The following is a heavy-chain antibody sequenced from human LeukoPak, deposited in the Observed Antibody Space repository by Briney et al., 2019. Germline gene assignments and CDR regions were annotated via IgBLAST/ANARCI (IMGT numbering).Heavy chain of an antibody. J-gene: IGHJ4*02. CDR2: ISYDGTDK. Sequence: GGTLRLSCAASGFTFTSYAIHCVCQAPGKGLEWVAVISYDGTDKTYADSVKGQFTISRDNSKNTVYLQMNSFRVEDAAVYYCARDPRGSPYYFDFWGRGTLVSVSS. CDR1: GFTFTSYA. CDR3: ARDPRGSPYYFDF. V-gene: IGHV3-30*04. D-gene: IGHD1-26*01.